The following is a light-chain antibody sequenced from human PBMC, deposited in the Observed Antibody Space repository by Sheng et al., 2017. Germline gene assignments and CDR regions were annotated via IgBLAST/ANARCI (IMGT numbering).Light chain of an antibody. CDR3: YSAADNYWV. Sequence: SYELTQPSSVSVSPGQTARISCSGDLLAKKXVRWFQQKPGQAPVVVIYKDNERPSSVPDRFSGSTSGTTVTLTISGAQVEDEADYYCYSAADNYWVFVGGTKLTVL. CDR1: LLAKKX. J-gene: IGLJ3*02. CDR2: KDN. V-gene: IGLV3-27*01.